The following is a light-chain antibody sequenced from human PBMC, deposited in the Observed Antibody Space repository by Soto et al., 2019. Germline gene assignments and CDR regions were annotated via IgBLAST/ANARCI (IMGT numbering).Light chain of an antibody. CDR2: GTS. J-gene: IGKJ2*01. Sequence: EIVLTQSPGTLSLSPGERATLSCRASQSVSSDYLAWYQQKPGQAPRLLIYGTSSRATGIPDRFSGSGSGTDFTLTISRLEPEDFAVYYCQQYGSSLYTFGQGTKMDIK. V-gene: IGKV3-20*01. CDR3: QQYGSSLYT. CDR1: QSVSSDY.